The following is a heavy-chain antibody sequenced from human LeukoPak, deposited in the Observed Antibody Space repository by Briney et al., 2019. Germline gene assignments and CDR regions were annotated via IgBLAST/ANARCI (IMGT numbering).Heavy chain of an antibody. Sequence: GGSLRLSCAASGFMFNNYGMHWVRQAPGKGLEWMTFIRFDGSKRQYADSVKGRFTISRDNSKNTVYLQMNSLRAEDTAVYYCARSTTVVIENWFDPWGQGTLVTVSS. J-gene: IGHJ5*02. D-gene: IGHD4-23*01. CDR3: ARSTTVVIENWFDP. V-gene: IGHV3-30*02. CDR1: GFMFNNYG. CDR2: IRFDGSKR.